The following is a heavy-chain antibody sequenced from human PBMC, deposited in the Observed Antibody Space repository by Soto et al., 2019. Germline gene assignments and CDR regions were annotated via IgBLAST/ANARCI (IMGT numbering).Heavy chain of an antibody. D-gene: IGHD5-18*01. V-gene: IGHV3-23*01. CDR2: ISDSGGST. Sequence: HPGGSLRLSCAASGFTFSNYAMNWFRQAPGKGLEWVSAISDSGGSTYYADSVRGRFSISRDNSKNTLYLQMDSLRAEDTAVYYCAKDRLQLWLFSYFDYWGQGTLVTVSS. CDR1: GFTFSNYA. CDR3: AKDRLQLWLFSYFDY. J-gene: IGHJ4*02.